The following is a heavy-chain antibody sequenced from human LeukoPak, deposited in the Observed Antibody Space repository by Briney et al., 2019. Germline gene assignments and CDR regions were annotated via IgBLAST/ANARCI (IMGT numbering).Heavy chain of an antibody. D-gene: IGHD2-21*02. CDR2: ISGSGGST. CDR3: AKDLAYCGGDCYSYDAFDI. J-gene: IGHJ3*02. Sequence: GGSLRLSCVASGFTFSSYAMSWVRQAPGKGLEWVSAISGSGGSTYYADSVKGRFTISRDNSKNTLYLQMTSLRAEDTAVYYCAKDLAYCGGDCYSYDAFDIWGQGTMVTVSS. CDR1: GFTFSSYA. V-gene: IGHV3-23*01.